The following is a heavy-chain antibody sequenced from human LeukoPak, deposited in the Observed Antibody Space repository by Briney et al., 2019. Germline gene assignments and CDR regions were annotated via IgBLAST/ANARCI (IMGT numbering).Heavy chain of an antibody. CDR3: ARVGTWELQRVFDY. D-gene: IGHD1-26*01. V-gene: IGHV3-7*01. Sequence: PGGSLRLSCAASGFTFTDYWMTWVRQVPGKGLEWVANIQRGGSESYYVDSVKGRFTISREDAKNSLYLQMDGLRVEDAAVYYCARVGTWELQRVFDYWGQGTPVTVSS. J-gene: IGHJ4*02. CDR1: GFTFTDYW. CDR2: IQRGGSES.